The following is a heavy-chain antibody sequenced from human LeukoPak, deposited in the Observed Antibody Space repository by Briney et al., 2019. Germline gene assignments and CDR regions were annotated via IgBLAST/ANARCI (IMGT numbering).Heavy chain of an antibody. Sequence: SETLSLTCTVSGGSISSHYWSWIRQPPGKGLEGIGYIYYSGSTNYNPSLKSRVTISVDTSKNQFSLKLSSVTAADTAVYYCAREGGFGELFSFDYWGQGTLVTVSS. CDR2: IYYSGST. J-gene: IGHJ4*02. CDR1: GGSISSHY. V-gene: IGHV4-59*11. D-gene: IGHD3-10*01. CDR3: AREGGFGELFSFDY.